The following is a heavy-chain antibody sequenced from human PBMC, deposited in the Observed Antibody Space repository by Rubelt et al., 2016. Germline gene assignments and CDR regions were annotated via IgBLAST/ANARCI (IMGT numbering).Heavy chain of an antibody. CDR3: ALGDYSKPFDY. V-gene: IGHV3-21*01. CDR2: ISSSSSYI. J-gene: IGHJ4*02. Sequence: GKGLEWVSSISSSSSYIYYADSVKGRFTISRDNAKNSLYLQMNSLRAEDTAVYYCALGDYSKPFDYWGQGTLVTVSS. D-gene: IGHD4-11*01.